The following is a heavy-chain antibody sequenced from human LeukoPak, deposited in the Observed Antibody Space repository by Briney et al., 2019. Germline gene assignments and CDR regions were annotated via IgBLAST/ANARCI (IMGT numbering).Heavy chain of an antibody. V-gene: IGHV3-23*01. CDR1: GFTFSSYA. CDR3: AKDWAAAANDC. D-gene: IGHD6-13*01. CDR2: ITGSGSNT. Sequence: GGSLRLSCAASGFTFSSYAMTWVRQAPGKGLEWVSTITGSGSNTYYADSVKGRFTISRDNSKNTLYLQMNDLRAEDTALYFCAKDWAAAANDCWGQGTLVTVSS. J-gene: IGHJ4*02.